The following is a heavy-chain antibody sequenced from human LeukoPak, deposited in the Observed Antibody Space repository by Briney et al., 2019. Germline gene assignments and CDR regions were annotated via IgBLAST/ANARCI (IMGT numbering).Heavy chain of an antibody. V-gene: IGHV3-21*04. CDR1: AFSLNAYN. D-gene: IGHD6-13*01. CDR3: SAAGKNYYGMDV. J-gene: IGHJ6*02. Sequence: PGGSLRLSCAASAFSLNAYNMNWVRQAPGKGLEWVSSISYTGTYIYYADSVKGRFTISRDNSKNTLYLQMNSLRAEDTAVYYCSAAGKNYYGMDVWGQGTTVTVSS. CDR2: ISYTGTYI.